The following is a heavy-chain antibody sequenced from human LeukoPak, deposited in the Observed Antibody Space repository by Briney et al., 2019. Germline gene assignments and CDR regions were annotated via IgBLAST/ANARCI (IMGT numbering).Heavy chain of an antibody. CDR1: GGTFSSYA. D-gene: IGHD3-9*01. V-gene: IGHV1-69*13. J-gene: IGHJ5*02. CDR2: IIPIFGTA. CDR3: ASGNTIFNWFDP. Sequence: SVKVSCKASGGTFSSYAISWVRQAPGQGLEWMGGIIPIFGTANYAQKFQGRVTITADEFTSTAYMELSSLRSEDTAVYYCASGNTIFNWFDPWGQGTLVTVSS.